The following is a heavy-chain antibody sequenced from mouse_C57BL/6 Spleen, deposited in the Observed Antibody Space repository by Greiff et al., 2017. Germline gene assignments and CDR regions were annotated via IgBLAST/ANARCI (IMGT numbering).Heavy chain of an antibody. D-gene: IGHD1-1*02. V-gene: IGHV5-9*01. Sequence: EVKVVESGGGLVKPGGSLKLSCAASGFTFSSYTMSWVRQTPEKRLEWVATISGGGGNTYYPDSVKGRFTISRDNAKNTLYLQMSSLRSEDTALYYCARLWSWYFDVWGTGTTVTVSS. CDR2: ISGGGGNT. J-gene: IGHJ1*03. CDR1: GFTFSSYT. CDR3: ARLWSWYFDV.